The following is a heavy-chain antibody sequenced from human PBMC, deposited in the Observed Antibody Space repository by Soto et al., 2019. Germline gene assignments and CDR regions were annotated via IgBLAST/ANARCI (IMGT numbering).Heavy chain of an antibody. CDR3: TRDASRDSSARGWFDP. CDR2: ISSNSAYI. J-gene: IGHJ5*02. Sequence: RRLSCAASGFTFRSFTMNWVRQAPGKGLEWVSTISSNSAYICYTDALRGRFTISRDNAKNSLHLQMNSLRAEDTAVYYCTRDASRDSSARGWFDPWGPGTLVTVSS. CDR1: GFTFRSFT. V-gene: IGHV3-21*01. D-gene: IGHD6-13*01.